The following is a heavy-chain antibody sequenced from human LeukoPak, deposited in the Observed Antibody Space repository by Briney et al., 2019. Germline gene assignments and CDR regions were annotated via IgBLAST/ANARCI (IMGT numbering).Heavy chain of an antibody. J-gene: IGHJ4*02. CDR3: ARHSGASPHYFDY. V-gene: IGHV4-39*01. CDR1: DGSISSSSYY. CDR2: IYYSGST. D-gene: IGHD1-26*01. Sequence: PSETLSLTCTVSDGSISSSSYYWGWIRQPPGKGLEWIGSIYYSGSTYYNPSLKSRVTMSVDTSKNQFSVKVSSVTAADTAIYYCARHSGASPHYFDYWGQGALVTVSS.